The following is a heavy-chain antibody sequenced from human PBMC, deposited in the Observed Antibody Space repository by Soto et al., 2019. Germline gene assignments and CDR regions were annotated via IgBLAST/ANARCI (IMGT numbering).Heavy chain of an antibody. V-gene: IGHV4-30-2*01. D-gene: IGHD1-26*01. CDR2: IYHSGST. CDR3: ARGREEADYYYGMEV. J-gene: IGHJ6*02. Sequence: SETLSLTCAFSVGSISSGGYSCSWMRQPPWKGLEWIGYIYHSGSTYYNPSLKSRVTISVDRSKNQFSLKLSSVTAADTAVYYCARGREEADYYYGMEVWCQGTTVNVSS. CDR1: VGSISSGGYS.